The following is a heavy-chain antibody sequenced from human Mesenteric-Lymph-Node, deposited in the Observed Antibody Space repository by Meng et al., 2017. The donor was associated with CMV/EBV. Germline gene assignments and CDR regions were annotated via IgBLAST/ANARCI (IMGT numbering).Heavy chain of an antibody. D-gene: IGHD1-14*01. CDR2: IGGSANTT. V-gene: IGHV3-23*01. Sequence: GESLKISCAASGFTFSRYVMSWVRQAPGKGLEWVSSIGGSANTTYYADSVKGRFTISRDNSKNTLYLQMSGLRVEDTALYYCAKGPSGPSPRNNWFGPWGQGTLVTVSS. CDR1: GFTFSRYV. J-gene: IGHJ5*02. CDR3: AKGPSGPSPRNNWFGP.